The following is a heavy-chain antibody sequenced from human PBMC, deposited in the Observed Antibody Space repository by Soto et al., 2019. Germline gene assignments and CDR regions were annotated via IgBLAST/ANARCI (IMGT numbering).Heavy chain of an antibody. D-gene: IGHD2-21*02. CDR2: ISPYNDDT. V-gene: IGHV1-18*01. CDR1: GYTFINYG. J-gene: IGHJ6*02. Sequence: QVQLLQSGTEVKKPGASVKVSCKTSGYTFINYGISWVRQAPGQGPEWRGWISPYNDDTKYAQKFQDRVTMTTDTSTRTADLKLRSLSSDAPATYSCAREGFYAGSGRHGDGDSPPRYYAMDVWAQGTTFTLSS. CDR3: AREGFYAGSGRHGDGDSPPRYYAMDV.